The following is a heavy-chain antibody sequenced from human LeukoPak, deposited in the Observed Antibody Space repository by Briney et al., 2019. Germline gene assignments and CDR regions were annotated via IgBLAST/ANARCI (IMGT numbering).Heavy chain of an antibody. Sequence: SETLSLTCAVYGGSFSDYYWSWIRQPPGKGLEWIGEINHSGSTNYNPSLKSRVTISVDTSKNQFSLKLSSVTAADTAVCYCARGTPMATNYYFDYWGQGTLVTVSS. D-gene: IGHD5-18*01. CDR3: ARGTPMATNYYFDY. J-gene: IGHJ4*02. V-gene: IGHV4-34*01. CDR1: GGSFSDYY. CDR2: INHSGST.